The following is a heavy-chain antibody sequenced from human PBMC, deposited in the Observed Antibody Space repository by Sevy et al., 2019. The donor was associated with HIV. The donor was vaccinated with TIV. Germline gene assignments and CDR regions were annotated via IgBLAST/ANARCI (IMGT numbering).Heavy chain of an antibody. Sequence: GGALRLSCAVSGIIFTTSGMHWVRQAPGKGLEWVAVISYDGRNKFYGDSVKGRFTISRANSKNIMYLQMNSLRAEDTAAYYCAKDFTGYNGMDVWGQGPMVTVSS. CDR2: ISYDGRNK. CDR3: AKDFTGYNGMDV. D-gene: IGHD3-9*01. V-gene: IGHV3-30*18. J-gene: IGHJ6*02. CDR1: GIIFTTSG.